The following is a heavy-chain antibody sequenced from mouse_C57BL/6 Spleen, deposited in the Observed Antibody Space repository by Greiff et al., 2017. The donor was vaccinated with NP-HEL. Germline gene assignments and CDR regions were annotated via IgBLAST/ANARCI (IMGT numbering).Heavy chain of an antibody. CDR2: IYPRSGNT. CDR1: GYTFTSYG. J-gene: IGHJ2*01. V-gene: IGHV1-81*01. CDR3: ARDYYGSSYGDYFDY. Sequence: QVQLQQSGAELARPGASVKLSCKASGYTFTSYGISWVKQRTGQGLEWIGEIYPRSGNTYYNEKFKGKATLTADKSSSTAYMELRSLTSEDSAVYFCARDYYGSSYGDYFDYWGKGTTLTVSS. D-gene: IGHD1-1*01.